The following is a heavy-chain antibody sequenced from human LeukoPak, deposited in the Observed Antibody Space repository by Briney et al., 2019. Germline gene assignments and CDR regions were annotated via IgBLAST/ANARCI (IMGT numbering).Heavy chain of an antibody. Sequence: GGSLRLSCAASGFTFSSYWMHWVRQAPGKGLVWVSRINSDGSSTSYADSVKGRFTIPRDNAKNTLYLQMNSLRAEDTAVYYCARGPRITIFEASNWFDPWGQGTLVTVSS. D-gene: IGHD3-3*01. CDR1: GFTFSSYW. CDR3: ARGPRITIFEASNWFDP. CDR2: INSDGSST. V-gene: IGHV3-74*01. J-gene: IGHJ5*02.